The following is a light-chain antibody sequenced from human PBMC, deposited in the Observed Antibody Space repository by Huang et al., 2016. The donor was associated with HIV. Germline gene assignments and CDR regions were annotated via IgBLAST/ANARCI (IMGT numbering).Light chain of an antibody. V-gene: IGKV3-15*01. CDR3: QQYESWPPLT. CDR1: QSVRDK. Sequence: EIVMTQSPDTLSVSPGERAPLSCRASQSVRDKLAWYQQKPGQAPRLLLHATSTRAAGVPARFSGSGSGTEFTLTSSSLQSEDCGVYYCQQYESWPPLTFGGGTKVEIK. CDR2: ATS. J-gene: IGKJ4*01.